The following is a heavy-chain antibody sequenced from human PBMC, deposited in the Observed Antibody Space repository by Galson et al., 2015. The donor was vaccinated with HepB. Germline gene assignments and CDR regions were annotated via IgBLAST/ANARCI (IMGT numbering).Heavy chain of an antibody. J-gene: IGHJ4*02. CDR2: ISGSGGST. CDR3: AKDPYGSGSYYNPYFDY. Sequence: SLRLSCAASGFTFSSYAMSWVRQAPGKGLEWVSAISGSGGSTYYADSVKGRFTISRDNSKNTLYLQMNSLRAEDTAVYYCAKDPYGSGSYYNPYFDYWGQGTLVTVSS. CDR1: GFTFSSYA. D-gene: IGHD3-10*01. V-gene: IGHV3-23*01.